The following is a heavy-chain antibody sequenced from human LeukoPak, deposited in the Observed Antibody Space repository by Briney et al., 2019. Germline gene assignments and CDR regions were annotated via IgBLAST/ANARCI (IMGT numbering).Heavy chain of an antibody. J-gene: IGHJ3*02. CDR1: GGTFSSYA. CDR2: IIPILGIT. CDR3: ARVGQQLTVDAFDI. V-gene: IGHV1-69*04. Sequence: SVKVSCKASGGTFSSYAISWVRQAPGQGLEWMGRIIPILGITNYAQKFQGRVTITADKSTSTAYMKLSSLRSEDTAVYYCARVGQQLTVDAFDIWGQGTMVTVSS. D-gene: IGHD6-13*01.